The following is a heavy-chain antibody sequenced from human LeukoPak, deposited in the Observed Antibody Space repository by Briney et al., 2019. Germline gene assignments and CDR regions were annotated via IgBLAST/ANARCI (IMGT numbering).Heavy chain of an antibody. D-gene: IGHD4-17*01. J-gene: IGHJ4*02. CDR1: GFTYSHNG. Sequence: GGSLRLSCVASGFTYSHNGMHWVRQAPGKGLEWVSVIQYDGNTIFYADSVKGRFTISRDNSKNTLYLQMNSLRAEDTAVYYCAKAYGDYPPGTVDYWGQGTLVTVSS. V-gene: IGHV3-30*02. CDR2: IQYDGNTI. CDR3: AKAYGDYPPGTVDY.